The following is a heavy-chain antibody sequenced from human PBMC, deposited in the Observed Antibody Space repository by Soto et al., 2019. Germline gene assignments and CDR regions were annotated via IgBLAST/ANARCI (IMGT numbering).Heavy chain of an antibody. Sequence: QVQLVESGGGVVQPGRSLRLSCAASGFTFSSYAMHWVRQAPGKGLEWVAVISYDGSNKYYADSVKGRFTTSRDNSKNTLYLQMNSLRAEDTAVYYCARDSHSGWYGLNWFDPWGQGTLVTVSS. D-gene: IGHD6-19*01. CDR1: GFTFSSYA. J-gene: IGHJ5*02. V-gene: IGHV3-30-3*01. CDR2: ISYDGSNK. CDR3: ARDSHSGWYGLNWFDP.